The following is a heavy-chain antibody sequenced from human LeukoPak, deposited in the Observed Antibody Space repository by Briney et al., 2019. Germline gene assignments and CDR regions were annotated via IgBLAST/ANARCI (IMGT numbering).Heavy chain of an antibody. CDR3: ARVDRTAVPARGDFLDS. D-gene: IGHD6-19*01. V-gene: IGHV4-39*01. CDR2: IYYSGST. J-gene: IGHJ4*02. Sequence: SETLSLTCSVSGGSISSNGYYWAWIRQPPGKGLEWIASIYYSGSTYYNASLKNRVTISVDRSKNQFSLKMTSVTVTDTAVYSCARVDRTAVPARGDFLDSWGQGILVTVSS. CDR1: GGSISSNGYY.